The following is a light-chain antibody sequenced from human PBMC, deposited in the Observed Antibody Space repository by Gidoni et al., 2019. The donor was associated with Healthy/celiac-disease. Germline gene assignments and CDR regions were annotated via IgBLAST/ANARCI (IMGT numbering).Light chain of an antibody. Sequence: AIRMTQSPSSFSASTGDRVTITCRASQGISSYLAWYQQKPGKAPKLLIYAASTLQSGVPSRFSGSGSGTDFTLTFRCLQSEDFATYYCQQYYSYPPLTFGGGTKVEIK. CDR1: QGISSY. J-gene: IGKJ4*01. CDR3: QQYYSYPPLT. CDR2: AAS. V-gene: IGKV1-8*01.